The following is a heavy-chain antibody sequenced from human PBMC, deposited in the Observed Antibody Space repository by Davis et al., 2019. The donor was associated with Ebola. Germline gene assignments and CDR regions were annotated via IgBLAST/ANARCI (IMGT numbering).Heavy chain of an antibody. Sequence: ASVKVSCKASGYSFKNYAISWVRQAPGQGLGWMGWISAYNGNTNYAQKVQGRVTMTTDTSTGTAYLDLRSLRSDDTAVYYCARGHTYGRWDDWFDPWGQGTLVTVSS. CDR3: ARGHTYGRWDDWFDP. CDR2: ISAYNGNT. CDR1: GYSFKNYA. V-gene: IGHV1-18*01. D-gene: IGHD4-17*01. J-gene: IGHJ5*02.